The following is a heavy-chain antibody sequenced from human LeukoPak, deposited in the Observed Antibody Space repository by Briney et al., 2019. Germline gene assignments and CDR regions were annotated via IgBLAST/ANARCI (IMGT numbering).Heavy chain of an antibody. Sequence: SQTLSLTCAISGDSVSSNSAAWNWIRQSPSRGLEWLGRTYYRSKWYNDYAVSVKSRITINPDTSKNQFSLQLNSVTPEDTAVYYCARQYYDFWGGYPASEYFQHWGQGTLVTVSS. J-gene: IGHJ1*01. CDR1: GDSVSSNSAA. CDR2: TYYRSKWYN. CDR3: ARQYYDFWGGYPASEYFQH. V-gene: IGHV6-1*01. D-gene: IGHD3-3*01.